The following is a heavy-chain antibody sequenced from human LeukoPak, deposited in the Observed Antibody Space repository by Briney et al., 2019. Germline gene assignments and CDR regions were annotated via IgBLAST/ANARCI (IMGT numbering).Heavy chain of an antibody. CDR3: ARRGSQQLAQ. D-gene: IGHD6-13*01. J-gene: IGHJ4*02. CDR2: IDHSGST. Sequence: PSETLSLTCGVYGGSFSSYYWTWIRQPPGKGLEWIGEIDHSGSTNYNPSLKSRVTISADTSKNQLSLKVSSVTAADTAVYYCARRGSQQLAQWGQGTLVTVSS. CDR1: GGSFSSYY. V-gene: IGHV4-34*01.